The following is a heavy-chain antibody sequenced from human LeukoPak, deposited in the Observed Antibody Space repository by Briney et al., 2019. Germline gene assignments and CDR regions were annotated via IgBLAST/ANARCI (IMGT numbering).Heavy chain of an antibody. CDR2: ISRTSESV. V-gene: IGHV3-21*01. D-gene: IGHD2-15*01. CDR1: GFTFNTYS. J-gene: IGHJ4*02. Sequence: GGSLRLSCAASGFTFNTYSMSWVRQAPGKGLEWISIISRTSESVFYADSVKGRFTISRDNAKNSLYLQMNSLRPEDTAVYYCARDVVVVVATDSNFDYWGQGTLVTVSS. CDR3: ARDVVVVVATDSNFDY.